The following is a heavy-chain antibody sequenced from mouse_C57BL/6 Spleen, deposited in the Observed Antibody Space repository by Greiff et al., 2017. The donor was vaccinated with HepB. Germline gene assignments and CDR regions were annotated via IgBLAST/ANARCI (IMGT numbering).Heavy chain of an antibody. V-gene: IGHV3-6*01. CDR3: ARDREGYAMDY. CDR2: ISYDGSN. Sequence: EVHLVESGPGLVKPSQSLSLTCSVTGYSITSGYYWNWIRQFPGNKLEWMGYISYDGSNNYNPSLKNRISITRDTSKNQFFLKLNSVTTEDTATYYCARDREGYAMDYWGQGTSVTVSS. CDR1: GYSITSGYY. J-gene: IGHJ4*01.